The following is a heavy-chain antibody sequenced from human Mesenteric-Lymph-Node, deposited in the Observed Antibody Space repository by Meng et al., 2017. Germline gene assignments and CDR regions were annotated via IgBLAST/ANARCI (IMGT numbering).Heavy chain of an antibody. V-gene: IGHV3-23*01. Sequence: GGSLRLSCAASGFTFSSYWMSWVRQAPGKGLEWVSAISGSGGSTYYADSVKGRFTISRDNSKNTLYLQMNSLRAEDTAVYYCAKPYCTNGVCYIVDYYYGMDVWGQGTTVTVSS. J-gene: IGHJ6*02. CDR2: ISGSGGST. CDR1: GFTFSSYW. D-gene: IGHD2-8*01. CDR3: AKPYCTNGVCYIVDYYYGMDV.